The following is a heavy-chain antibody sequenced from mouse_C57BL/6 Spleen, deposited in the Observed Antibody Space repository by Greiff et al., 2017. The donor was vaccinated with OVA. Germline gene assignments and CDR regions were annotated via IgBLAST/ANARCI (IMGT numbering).Heavy chain of an antibody. J-gene: IGHJ4*01. CDR3: ARNDYGSSYDDAMDY. D-gene: IGHD1-1*01. CDR2: IYPGDGDT. V-gene: IGHV1-82*01. CDR1: GYAFSSSW. Sequence: QVQLKESGPELVKPGASVTISCKASGYAFSSSWMNWVKQRPGKGLEWIGRIYPGDGDTNYNGKFKGKATLTADKSSSTAYMQLSSLTSEDSAVYVCARNDYGSSYDDAMDYWGQGTSVTVSS.